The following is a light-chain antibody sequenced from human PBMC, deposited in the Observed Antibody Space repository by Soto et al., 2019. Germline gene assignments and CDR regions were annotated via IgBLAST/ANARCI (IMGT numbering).Light chain of an antibody. V-gene: IGKV1-5*01. J-gene: IGKJ4*01. CDR2: DAF. Sequence: IQMTQSPFHLFASVGDRVTITCRASQSISSWLAWYQQKPGKAPKLLIFDAFSLESGVPSRFSGSRSGTEFTLTISSLQPDDYATYYCQQYNSYSPLTFGGGTKVDIK. CDR1: QSISSW. CDR3: QQYNSYSPLT.